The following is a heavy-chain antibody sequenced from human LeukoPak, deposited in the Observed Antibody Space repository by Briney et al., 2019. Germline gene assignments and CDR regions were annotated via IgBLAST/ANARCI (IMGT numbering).Heavy chain of an antibody. CDR1: GFTFSSYA. D-gene: IGHD1-1*01. Sequence: GGSLRLSCAASGFTFSSYAMHWVRQAPGKGLEWVAVISYDGSNIYYADSVKGRFTISRDNSKNTLYLQMNSLRAEDTAVYYCARVPSPQLGYFDYWGQGTLVTVSS. CDR2: ISYDGSNI. J-gene: IGHJ4*02. V-gene: IGHV3-30-3*01. CDR3: ARVPSPQLGYFDY.